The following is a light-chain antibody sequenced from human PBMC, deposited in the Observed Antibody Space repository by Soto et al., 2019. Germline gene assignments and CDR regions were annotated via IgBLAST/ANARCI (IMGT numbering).Light chain of an antibody. CDR3: TSFTSRSTLV. CDR2: EVS. CDR1: SSDNGVYNH. V-gene: IGLV2-14*01. J-gene: IGLJ1*01. Sequence: QSALTQPASVSGSPGQSITISCTGTSSDNGVYNHVSWYQQHPGKVPKLMIFEVSNRPSGVSTRFSASKSGNTASLTISGLQAEDEAHYYCTSFTSRSTLVFGNGTKVTVL.